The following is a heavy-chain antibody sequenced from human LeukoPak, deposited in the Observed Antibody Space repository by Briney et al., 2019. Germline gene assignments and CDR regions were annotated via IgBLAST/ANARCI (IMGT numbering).Heavy chain of an antibody. J-gene: IGHJ4*02. CDR2: ISGSRTYI. D-gene: IGHD6-19*01. CDR3: ARLTVDPIAVADSFDY. V-gene: IGHV3-21*01. Sequence: GGSLRLSCVASGFNFSTYSMNWVRQAPGKGLEWVSSISGSRTYIFYADSVKGRFTISRDNAKNSLYLQVNRLRAEDMAVYYCARLTVDPIAVADSFDYWGQGTLVTVSS. CDR1: GFNFSTYS.